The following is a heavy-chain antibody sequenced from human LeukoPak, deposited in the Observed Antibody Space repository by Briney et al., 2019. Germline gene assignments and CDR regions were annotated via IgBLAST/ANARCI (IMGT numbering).Heavy chain of an antibody. Sequence: GGSLRLSCTASGFTFGDYAMSWVRQAPGKGLEWVGFIRSKAYGGTTEYAASVKGRFTISRDDSKSIAYLQMNSLKTEDTAVYYCTTTSSSWYGWYEDYWGQGTLVTVSS. CDR2: IRSKAYGGTT. CDR1: GFTFGDYA. CDR3: TTTSSSWYGWYEDY. V-gene: IGHV3-49*04. D-gene: IGHD6-13*01. J-gene: IGHJ4*02.